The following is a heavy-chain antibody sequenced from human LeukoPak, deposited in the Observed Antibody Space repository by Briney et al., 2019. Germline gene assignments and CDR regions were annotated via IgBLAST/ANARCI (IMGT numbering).Heavy chain of an antibody. D-gene: IGHD3-10*01. J-gene: IGHJ4*02. V-gene: IGHV1-8*02. CDR2: MNPNSGNT. Sequence: ASVKVSCKASGYTFTSYGISWVRQAPGQGLEWMGWMNPNSGNTGYAQKFQGRVTMTRNTSISTAHMELSSLRSEDTAVYYCARELNYYGSGSYSSNDYWGQGTLVTVSS. CDR1: GYTFTSYG. CDR3: ARELNYYGSGSYSSNDY.